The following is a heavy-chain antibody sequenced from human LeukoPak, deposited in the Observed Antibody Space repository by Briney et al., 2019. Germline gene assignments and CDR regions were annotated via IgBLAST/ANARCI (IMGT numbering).Heavy chain of an antibody. Sequence: GGSLRLSCAASGFTFSSYAMSWVCQAPGKGLEWVSAISGSGSSTYYADSVKGRFTISRDNSKNTLYLQMNSLRAEDTAVYYCAKDKGWGYSAYDCYGMDVWGQGTTVTVSS. V-gene: IGHV3-23*01. CDR1: GFTFSSYA. J-gene: IGHJ6*02. CDR3: AKDKGWGYSAYDCYGMDV. CDR2: ISGSGSST. D-gene: IGHD1-26*01.